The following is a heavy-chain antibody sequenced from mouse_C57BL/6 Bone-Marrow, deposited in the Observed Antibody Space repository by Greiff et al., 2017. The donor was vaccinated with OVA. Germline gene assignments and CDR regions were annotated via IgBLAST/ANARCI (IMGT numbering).Heavy chain of an antibody. CDR2: LYPGDGDT. CDR1: GYAFSSSW. Sequence: QVQLQQSGPELVKPGASVKISCKASGYAFSSSWMNWVKQRPGKGLEWIGRLYPGDGDTNYNGKFKGKATLTADKASSTAYMQLSSLTSEDSAVYFCALYYAMDYWGQGTSVTVSS. V-gene: IGHV1-82*01. CDR3: ALYYAMDY. J-gene: IGHJ4*01.